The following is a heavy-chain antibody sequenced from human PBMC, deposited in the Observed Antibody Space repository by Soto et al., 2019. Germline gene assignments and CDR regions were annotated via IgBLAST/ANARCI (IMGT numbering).Heavy chain of an antibody. J-gene: IGHJ4*02. Sequence: QVQLVQSGAEVKKPGSSVKVSCKASGGTFSSYVITWVRKAPGQGLEWMGGIIAAFGPANYAQKFQGRVTVTGDKSTDTAYMERSGRRPEDTAIYFCARGGGGGAIDYWGQGTRVTVSS. CDR3: ARGGGGGAIDY. V-gene: IGHV1-69*06. D-gene: IGHD3-16*01. CDR2: IIAAFGPA. CDR1: GGTFSSYV.